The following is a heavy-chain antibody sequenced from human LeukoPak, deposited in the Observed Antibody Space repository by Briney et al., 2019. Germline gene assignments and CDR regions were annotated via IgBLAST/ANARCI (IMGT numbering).Heavy chain of an antibody. CDR2: INHSGST. Sequence: SETLSLTCTVSGGSISSGGYYWSWIRQPPGKGLEWIGEINHSGSTNYNPSLKSRVTISVDTSKNQFSLKLSSVTAADTAVYYCARSWGLFRHYPYYFDYWGQGTLVTVSS. D-gene: IGHD7-27*01. J-gene: IGHJ4*02. CDR3: ARSWGLFRHYPYYFDY. CDR1: GGSISSGGYY. V-gene: IGHV4-39*07.